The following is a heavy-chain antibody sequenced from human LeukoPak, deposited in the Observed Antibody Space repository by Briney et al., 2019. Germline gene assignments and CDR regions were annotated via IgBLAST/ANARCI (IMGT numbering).Heavy chain of an antibody. J-gene: IGHJ4*02. CDR1: GFTFGDYA. CDR2: IRSKAYGGTT. D-gene: IGHD1-26*01. CDR3: TRDSGGATIFDY. V-gene: IGHV3-49*04. Sequence: GRSLRLSCTASGFTFGDYAMSWVRQAPWKGLEWVGFIRSKAYGGTTECAASVKGRFTISRDDSKSIAYLQMNSLKTEDTAVYYCTRDSGGATIFDYWGQGTLVTVSS.